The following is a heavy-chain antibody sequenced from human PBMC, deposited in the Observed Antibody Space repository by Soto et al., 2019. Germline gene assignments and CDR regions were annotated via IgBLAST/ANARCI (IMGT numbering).Heavy chain of an antibody. CDR2: ISYDGSNK. J-gene: IGHJ4*02. CDR1: GFTFSSYG. CDR3: ASLGVAATQSGRFDY. Sequence: QVQLVESGGGVVQPGRSLRLSCAASGFTFSSYGMHWVRQAPGKGLEWVAVISYDGSNKYYADSVKGRFTISRDNSKNTLYLQMNSLRAEDTAVYYCASLGVAATQSGRFDYWGQGTLVTVSS. V-gene: IGHV3-30*03. D-gene: IGHD2-15*01.